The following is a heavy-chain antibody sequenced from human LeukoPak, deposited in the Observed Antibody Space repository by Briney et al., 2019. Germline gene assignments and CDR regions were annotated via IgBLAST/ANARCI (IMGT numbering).Heavy chain of an antibody. Sequence: SETLSLTCTVSDGSISGYSWSWIRQPPGKGLEWIGYTYYSGDTNYNPSLKSRVTLSVDTSRNLLSLQLTSVTTADTAVYFCVRGPYGASISKWFDPWGQGTLVTVSS. J-gene: IGHJ5*02. V-gene: IGHV4-59*01. CDR2: TYYSGDT. CDR3: VRGPYGASISKWFDP. D-gene: IGHD4/OR15-4a*01. CDR1: DGSISGYS.